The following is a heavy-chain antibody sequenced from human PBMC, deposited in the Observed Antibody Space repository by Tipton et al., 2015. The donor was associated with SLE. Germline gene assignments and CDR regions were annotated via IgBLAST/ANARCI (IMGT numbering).Heavy chain of an antibody. CDR3: AREGGYYGMYV. CDR2: VPHEGSNE. V-gene: IGHV3-30*04. J-gene: IGHJ6*02. CDR1: GFTFSSYV. Sequence: SLRLSCAASGFTFSSYVMHWVRQAPGKGLEWVAVVPHEGSNEYYADSVKGRFTISRDNFKNMLYLQMDSLRPEDTAVYYCAREGGYYGMYVWGQWTTVIVSS. D-gene: IGHD3-16*01.